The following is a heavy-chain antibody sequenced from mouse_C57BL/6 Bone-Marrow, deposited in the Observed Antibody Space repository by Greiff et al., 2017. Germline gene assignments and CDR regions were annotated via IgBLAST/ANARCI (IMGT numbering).Heavy chain of an antibody. D-gene: IGHD1-1*01. CDR3: AIMYGSRRGWYFDV. CDR1: GYTFTSYW. J-gene: IGHJ1*03. V-gene: IGHV1-74*01. CDR2: FHPSDSDT. Sequence: QVQLQQPGAELVKPGASVKVSCKASGYTFTSYWMHWVKQRPGQGLEWIGRFHPSDSDTNYNQKFKGKATLTVDKSSSTAYMQLSRLTSEDSAVYYGAIMYGSRRGWYFDVWGTGTTVTVSS.